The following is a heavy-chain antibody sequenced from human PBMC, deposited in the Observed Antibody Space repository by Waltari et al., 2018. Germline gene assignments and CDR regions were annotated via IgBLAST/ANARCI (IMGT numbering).Heavy chain of an antibody. Sequence: QVQLQESGPGLVKPSETLSLTCTVSGGSISSYYWSWIRQPPGKGLEWIGYIYYSGSNNYNPSLKSRVTISVDTSKNQFSLKLSSVTAADTAVYYCARDTEGDAFDIWGQGTMVTVSS. CDR2: IYYSGSN. CDR1: GGSISSYY. CDR3: ARDTEGDAFDI. J-gene: IGHJ3*02. V-gene: IGHV4-59*01.